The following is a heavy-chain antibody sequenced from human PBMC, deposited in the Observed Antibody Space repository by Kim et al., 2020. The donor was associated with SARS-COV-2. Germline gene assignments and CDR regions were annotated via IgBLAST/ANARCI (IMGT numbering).Heavy chain of an antibody. V-gene: IGHV1-69*13. CDR2: IIPIFGTA. CDR3: GCGSRSYDSSGYYYVRYYYYGRDG. CDR1: GGTFSSYA. J-gene: IGHJ6*04. D-gene: IGHD3-22*01. Sequence: SVKVSCKASGGTFSSYAISWVRQAPGQGLEWMGGIIPIFGTANYAQKFQGRVTITADESTSTAYMELSSLRSEDTAVYYCGCGSRSYDSSGYYYVRYYYYGRDGRGKGTTASVS.